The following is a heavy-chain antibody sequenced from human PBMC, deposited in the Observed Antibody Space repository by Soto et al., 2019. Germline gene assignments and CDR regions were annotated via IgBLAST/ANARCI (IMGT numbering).Heavy chain of an antibody. CDR2: INAGNGNT. J-gene: IGHJ4*02. V-gene: IGHV1-3*01. Sequence: GASVKVSCKASGYTFTSYAIHWVRQAPGQRLEWMGWINAGNGNTKYSQKFQGRVTITRDTSASTAYMELSSLRSEDTAVYYCARGDDYGDYGFDYWGQGTMITV. CDR1: GYTFTSYA. CDR3: ARGDDYGDYGFDY. D-gene: IGHD4-17*01.